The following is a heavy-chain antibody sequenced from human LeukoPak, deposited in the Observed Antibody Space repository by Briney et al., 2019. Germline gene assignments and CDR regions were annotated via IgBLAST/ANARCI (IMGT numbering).Heavy chain of an antibody. V-gene: IGHV3-73*01. D-gene: IGHD6-19*01. CDR1: GFTLGDCT. CDR2: IRSKANNYAT. J-gene: IGHJ1*01. Sequence: GGSLRLSCAAPGFTLGDCTMHWVRQASGKGLEWVARIRSKANNYATEYGASVKGRFTISRDDAKNTAYLQMNSLKTEDTAIYYCSAGPSGWTEFFQHWGQGTLVTVSS. CDR3: SAGPSGWTEFFQH.